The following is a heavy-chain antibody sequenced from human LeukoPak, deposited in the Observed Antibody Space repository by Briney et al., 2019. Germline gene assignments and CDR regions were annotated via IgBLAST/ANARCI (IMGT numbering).Heavy chain of an antibody. CDR2: IYHSGST. CDR1: GYSISSGYY. Sequence: SETLSLTCTVSGYSISSGYYWGWIRQPPGKGLEWIGSIYHSGSTYYNPSLKSRVTISVDTSKNQFSLKLSSVTAADTAVYYCARDPAGYPNGFDPWGQGTLVTVSS. CDR3: ARDPAGYPNGFDP. D-gene: IGHD2-15*01. J-gene: IGHJ5*02. V-gene: IGHV4-38-2*02.